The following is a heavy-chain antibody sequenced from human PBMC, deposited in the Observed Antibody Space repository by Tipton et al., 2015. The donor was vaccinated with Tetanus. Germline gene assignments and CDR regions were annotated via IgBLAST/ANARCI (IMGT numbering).Heavy chain of an antibody. J-gene: IGHJ4*02. D-gene: IGHD4-23*01. Sequence: TLSLTCSVSGASMTSSYYYWGWIRQPPGKGLEWIGNIYYRGSTYYSPSLRSRVVMSIDTSKNQLSLSLRSVTAADTAVYFCARYKTSLVTPGKYFDSWGQGALVTVSS. CDR2: IYYRGST. V-gene: IGHV4-39*01. CDR3: ARYKTSLVTPGKYFDS. CDR1: GASMTSSYYY.